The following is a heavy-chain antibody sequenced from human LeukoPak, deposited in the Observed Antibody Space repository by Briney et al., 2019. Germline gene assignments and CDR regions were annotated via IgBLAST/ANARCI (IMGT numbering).Heavy chain of an antibody. CDR2: ISSSSSYT. J-gene: IGHJ4*02. D-gene: IGHD3-10*01. Sequence: GGSLRLSCAASGFTFSDYYMSWIRQAPGKGLERVSYISSSSSYTNYADSVKGRFTISRDNAKNSLYLQMNSLRAEDTAVYYCARLPSSGYGSGPVDYWGQGTLVTVSS. V-gene: IGHV3-11*06. CDR1: GFTFSDYY. CDR3: ARLPSSGYGSGPVDY.